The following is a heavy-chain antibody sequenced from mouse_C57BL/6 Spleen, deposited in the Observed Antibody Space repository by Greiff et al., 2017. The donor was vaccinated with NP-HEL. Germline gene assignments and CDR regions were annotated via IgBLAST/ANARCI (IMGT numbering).Heavy chain of an antibody. Sequence: VQLQQSGAELVKPGASVKISCKASGYAFSSYWMNWVKQRPGKGLEWIGQIYPGDGDTNYNGKFKGKATLNADKSSSTAYMQLSSLTSEDSAVYFCATSGADCYFEVWGTGTTVTVSS. D-gene: IGHD6-1*01. CDR1: GYAFSSYW. J-gene: IGHJ1*03. V-gene: IGHV1-80*01. CDR2: IYPGDGDT. CDR3: ATSGADCYFEV.